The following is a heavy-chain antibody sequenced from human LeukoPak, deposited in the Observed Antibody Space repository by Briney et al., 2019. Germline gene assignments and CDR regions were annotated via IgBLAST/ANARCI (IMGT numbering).Heavy chain of an antibody. Sequence: SETLSLTCTVSGGSISSGSYYWSWIRQPAGKGLEWIGRIYSSGSTNYNPSLKSRVTISVDTSKNQFSLKLSSVTAADTAVYYCARGRGDDILTGYYFEYWGQGTLVTVSS. CDR1: GGSISSGSYY. D-gene: IGHD3-9*01. V-gene: IGHV4-61*02. J-gene: IGHJ4*02. CDR3: ARGRGDDILTGYYFEY. CDR2: IYSSGST.